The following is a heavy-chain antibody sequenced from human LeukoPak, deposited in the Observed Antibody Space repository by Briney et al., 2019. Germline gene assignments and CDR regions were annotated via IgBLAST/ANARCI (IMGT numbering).Heavy chain of an antibody. V-gene: IGHV3-30*02. CDR3: AKDVDGGYSYGPTFDY. CDR2: IRYDGSNK. J-gene: IGHJ4*02. Sequence: GGSLRLSCAASGFTFSSYGMHWVRQAPGKGLEWVAFIRYDGSNKYYADSVKGRFTISRDNSKNTLYPQMNSLRAEDTAVYYCAKDVDGGYSYGPTFDYWGQGTLVTVSS. D-gene: IGHD5-18*01. CDR1: GFTFSSYG.